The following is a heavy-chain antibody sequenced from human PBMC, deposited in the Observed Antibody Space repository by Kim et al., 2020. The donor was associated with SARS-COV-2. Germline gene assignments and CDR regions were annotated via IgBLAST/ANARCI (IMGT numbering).Heavy chain of an antibody. D-gene: IGHD6-19*01. V-gene: IGHV4-34*01. J-gene: IGHJ4*02. CDR3: RVSSGWYVVDY. Sequence: SETLSPTCAVYGGSFSGYYWSWIRQPPGKGLEWIGEINHSGSTNYNPSLKSRVTISVDTSKNQFSLKLSSVTAADTAVYYCRVSSGWYVVDYWGQGTLVTVSS. CDR2: INHSGST. CDR1: GGSFSGYY.